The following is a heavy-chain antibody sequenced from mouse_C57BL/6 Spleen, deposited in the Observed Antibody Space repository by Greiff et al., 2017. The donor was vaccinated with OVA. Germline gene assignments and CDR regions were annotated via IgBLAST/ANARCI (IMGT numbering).Heavy chain of an antibody. CDR1: GYSITSGYY. V-gene: IGHV3-6*01. CDR3: ARGESTVVATNWYFDV. Sequence: EVKLVESGPGLVKPSQSLSLTCSVTGYSITSGYYWNWIRQFPGNKLEWMGYISYDGSNNYNPSLKNRISITRDTSKNQFFLKLNSVTTEDTATYYCARGESTVVATNWYFDVWGTGTTGTVSS. CDR2: ISYDGSN. D-gene: IGHD1-1*01. J-gene: IGHJ1*03.